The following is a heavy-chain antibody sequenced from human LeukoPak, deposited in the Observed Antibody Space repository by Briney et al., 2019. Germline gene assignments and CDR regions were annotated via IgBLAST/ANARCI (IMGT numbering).Heavy chain of an antibody. CDR1: GFTFSSYS. Sequence: PGGSLRLSCAASGFTFSSYSMNWVRQAPGKGLEWVSSISSSSSYIYYADSVKGRFTISRDNAKNSLYLQMNSLRAEDTAVYYCARAGWLERPFDYWGQGTLVTVSS. V-gene: IGHV3-21*01. D-gene: IGHD1-1*01. CDR3: ARAGWLERPFDY. J-gene: IGHJ4*02. CDR2: ISSSSSYI.